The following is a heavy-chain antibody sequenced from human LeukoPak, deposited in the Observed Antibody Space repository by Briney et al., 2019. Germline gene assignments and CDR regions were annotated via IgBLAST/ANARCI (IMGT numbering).Heavy chain of an antibody. CDR1: GGSISSYY. CDR2: IYYSGST. Sequence: NPSETLSLTCADSGGSISSYYWSWIRQPPGKGLEWIGHIYYSGSTNYNPSLKSRVTISVDTSKNQFSLKLSSVTAADTAGYYFARCYGDYVGPYYCAYRGQGTLVTVSS. D-gene: IGHD4-17*01. CDR3: ARCYGDYVGPYYCAY. V-gene: IGHV4-59*01. J-gene: IGHJ4*02.